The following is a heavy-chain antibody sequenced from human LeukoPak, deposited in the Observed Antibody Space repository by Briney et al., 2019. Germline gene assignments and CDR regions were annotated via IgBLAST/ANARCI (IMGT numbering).Heavy chain of an antibody. CDR1: GYTFINSG. CDR3: AREIFGVVTDYYYYMDV. J-gene: IGHJ6*03. Sequence: ASVKVSCKAAGYTFINSGISWLPHAPGQGLEWMGWISAYNGNTNYAQKLQGRVTMTRDTSTTTAYMELRSLRSDDTAVYYCAREIFGVVTDYYYYMDVWGKGTTVTVSS. CDR2: ISAYNGNT. V-gene: IGHV1-18*01. D-gene: IGHD3-3*01.